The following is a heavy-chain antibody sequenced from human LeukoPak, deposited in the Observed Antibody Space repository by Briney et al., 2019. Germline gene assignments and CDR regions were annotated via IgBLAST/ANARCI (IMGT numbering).Heavy chain of an antibody. CDR3: ARGQQCLEAFEH. Sequence: ASVKVSCKASGYTFSDYYLHWVRQAPGQGLEWMGWINPNSGVTNYAQKFQGRVTMTRDTSISTAYMEVSRLRSDDTAVYYCARGQQCLEAFEHWGQGTLVTVSS. CDR1: GYTFSDYY. CDR2: INPNSGVT. D-gene: IGHD6-19*01. J-gene: IGHJ4*02. V-gene: IGHV1-2*02.